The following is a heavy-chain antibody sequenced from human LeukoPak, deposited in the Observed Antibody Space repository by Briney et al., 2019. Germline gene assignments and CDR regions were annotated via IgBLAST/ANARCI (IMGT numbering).Heavy chain of an antibody. CDR2: IRYHGSDK. CDR1: GFTFSGSG. V-gene: IGHV3-30*02. CDR3: ALGSYYDFWSQGLDY. J-gene: IGHJ4*02. D-gene: IGHD3-3*01. Sequence: PGGSLRLSCAASGFTFSGSGMHWVRQAPGKGLEWVAFIRYHGSDKYYADSVKGRFTISRDNAKNSLYLQMNSLRAEDTAVYYCALGSYYDFWSQGLDYWGQGTLVTVSS.